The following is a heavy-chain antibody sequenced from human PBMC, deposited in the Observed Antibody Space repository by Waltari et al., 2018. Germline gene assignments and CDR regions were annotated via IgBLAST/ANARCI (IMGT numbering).Heavy chain of an antibody. J-gene: IGHJ4*02. CDR3: ARVENYYGSGSYYDY. CDR2: IIPILVIA. CDR1: AGTFSSYA. D-gene: IGHD3-10*01. V-gene: IGHV1-69*04. Sequence: QVQLVQWGAEVKKPGSAVTVSCKASAGTFSSYAISWVRRAAGQGIEWMGGIIPILVIANYAQKFQCRVTITADESTSTAYMELSSLRSEDTAVYYCARVENYYGSGSYYDYWGQGTLVTVSS.